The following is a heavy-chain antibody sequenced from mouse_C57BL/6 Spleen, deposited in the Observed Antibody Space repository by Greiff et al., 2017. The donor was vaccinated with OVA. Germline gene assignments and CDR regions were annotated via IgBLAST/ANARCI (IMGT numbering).Heavy chain of an antibody. CDR1: GYTFTSYW. CDR2: IHPNSGST. Sequence: QVQLQQPGAELVKPGASVKLSCKASGYTFTSYWMHWVKQRPGQGLEWIGMIHPNSGSTNYNEKFKSKATLTVDKSSSTAYMQLSSLTSEDSAVYYCESNRLLLPYYFDYWGQGTTLTVSS. CDR3: ESNRLLLPYYFDY. D-gene: IGHD1-1*01. V-gene: IGHV1-64*01. J-gene: IGHJ2*01.